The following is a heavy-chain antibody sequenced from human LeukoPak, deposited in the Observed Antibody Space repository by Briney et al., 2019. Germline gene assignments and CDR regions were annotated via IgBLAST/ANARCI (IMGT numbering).Heavy chain of an antibody. J-gene: IGHJ4*02. CDR1: GFTFSNYW. V-gene: IGHV3-7*01. Sequence: GGSLRLSCAASGFTFSNYWMRWVRQAPGKGLEWVANIKQDGSEKYYVDSMKGRFTISRDNAKNSLYLQMNSLRAEDTAVYYCASQSSSGWFQWGQGTLVTVSS. CDR3: ASQSSSGWFQ. D-gene: IGHD6-19*01. CDR2: IKQDGSEK.